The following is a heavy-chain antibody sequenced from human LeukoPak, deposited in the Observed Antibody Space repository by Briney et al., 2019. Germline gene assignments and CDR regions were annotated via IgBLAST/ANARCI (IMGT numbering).Heavy chain of an antibody. D-gene: IGHD6-19*01. Sequence: PGGSLRLSCAVSGFIFRNYAMSWVRQAPGKGLEWVAVIWYDGSNKYYADSVKGRFTISRDNSKNTLYLQMNSLRAEDTAVYSCARVAVAGHFDYWGQGTLVTVSS. J-gene: IGHJ4*02. CDR1: GFIFRNYA. CDR3: ARVAVAGHFDY. CDR2: IWYDGSNK. V-gene: IGHV3-33*08.